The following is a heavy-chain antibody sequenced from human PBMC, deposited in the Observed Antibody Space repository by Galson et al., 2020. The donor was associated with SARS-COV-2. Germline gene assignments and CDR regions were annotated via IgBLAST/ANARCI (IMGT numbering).Heavy chain of an antibody. V-gene: IGHV4-38-2*01. CDR2: FYQDGTS. J-gene: IGHJ6*02. D-gene: IGHD2-15*01. Sequence: SETLSLTCAVSGFSVTRGHFWGWIRQPPGKGLEWIGNFYQDGTSYYNPSLRSRVSISIDTSSNLLSLRLRSVTAADTGVYYCARHAAECFGGICTHPYFAGMGVWGQGTTVIVSS. CDR1: GFSVTRGHF. CDR3: ARHAAECFGGICTHPYFAGMGV.